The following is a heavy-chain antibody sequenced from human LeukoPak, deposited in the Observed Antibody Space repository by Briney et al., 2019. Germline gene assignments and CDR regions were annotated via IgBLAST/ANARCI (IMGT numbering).Heavy chain of an antibody. CDR1: GFTFSSYA. V-gene: IGHV3-23*01. CDR2: TSGSGGSE. CDR3: AKNAAPTRYFDWLPIDY. D-gene: IGHD3-9*01. J-gene: IGHJ4*02. Sequence: GGSLRLSCAASGFTFSSYAMSWVRQAPGMGLEWVSSTSGSGGSEYYADSVKGRYTISRHNSKNTLYLQMNSLRGEDTAVYYCAKNAAPTRYFDWLPIDYWGQGTLVTVSS.